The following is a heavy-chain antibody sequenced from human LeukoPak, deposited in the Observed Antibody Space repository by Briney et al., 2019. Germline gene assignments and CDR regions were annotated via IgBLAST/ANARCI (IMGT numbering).Heavy chain of an antibody. CDR2: ISYDGSNE. D-gene: IGHD1-26*01. CDR1: GFTFNSYG. J-gene: IGHJ4*02. Sequence: GGSQRLSCAASGFTFNSYGMHWVRQAPGKGLEWVAVISYDGSNEYYTDSVKGRFTISRDNSKNTLYLQMNSLRAEDTAVYYCISGSYYFDYWGQGTLVTVSS. CDR3: ISGSYYFDY. V-gene: IGHV3-30*03.